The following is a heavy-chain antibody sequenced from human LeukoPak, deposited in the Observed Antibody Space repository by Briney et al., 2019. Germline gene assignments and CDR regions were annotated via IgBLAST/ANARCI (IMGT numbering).Heavy chain of an antibody. V-gene: IGHV3-9*01. CDR2: ISWNSDSI. CDR3: AKVMITFGGVRYGMDV. CDR1: GFTFDDYA. Sequence: PGRSLRLSCAASGFTFDDYAMHWVRQVPGKGLEWVSGISWNSDSIGYADSVKGRFTISRDNAKSSLYLQMNSLRAEDTALYYCAKVMITFGGVRYGMDVWGQGTTVTVSS. J-gene: IGHJ6*02. D-gene: IGHD3-16*01.